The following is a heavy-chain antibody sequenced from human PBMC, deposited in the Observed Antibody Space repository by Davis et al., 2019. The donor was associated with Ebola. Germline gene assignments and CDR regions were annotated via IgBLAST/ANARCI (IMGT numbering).Heavy chain of an antibody. J-gene: IGHJ4*02. V-gene: IGHV4-61*01. D-gene: IGHD4-17*01. CDR1: GGSVSSGTNY. CDR2: IFHSGSP. CDR3: ARVLGNGDLLLDY. Sequence: SETLSLTCTVSGGSVSSGTNYWSCIRQPPGKGLAWIGNIFHSGSPIYNPSLKSRVTISVDTSKNLFSLNLTSVTAADTPLYYCARVLGNGDLLLDYWGQGTLVTDSS.